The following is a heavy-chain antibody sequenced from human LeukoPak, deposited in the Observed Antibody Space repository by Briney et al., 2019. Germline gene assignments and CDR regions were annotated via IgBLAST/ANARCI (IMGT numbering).Heavy chain of an antibody. CDR2: INWNGVST. Sequence: GGSLRLSYAASGFTFDDYGMSWVGQAPGKGLEWVSGINWNGVSTGYADSVKGRFTISRDNAKNFFHLQMNSLRAEDTALYYCARRRSSIASHAFDIWGQGTMVTVST. CDR3: ARRRSSIASHAFDI. D-gene: IGHD2-2*01. CDR1: GFTFDDYG. V-gene: IGHV3-20*03. J-gene: IGHJ3*02.